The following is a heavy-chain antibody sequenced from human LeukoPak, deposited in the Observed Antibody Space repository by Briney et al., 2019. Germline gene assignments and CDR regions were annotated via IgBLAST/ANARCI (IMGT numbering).Heavy chain of an antibody. V-gene: IGHV4-59*01. CDR3: ARSGYSYASKNYFDY. CDR2: IYYSGST. J-gene: IGHJ4*02. CDR1: GGSISSYY. D-gene: IGHD5-18*01. Sequence: PSETLSLTCTVSGGSISSYYWSWIRQPPGKGLEWIGYIYYSGSTNYNPSLKSRVTISVDTSKNQFSLKLSSVTAADTAVYYCARSGYSYASKNYFDYWGQGTLVTVSS.